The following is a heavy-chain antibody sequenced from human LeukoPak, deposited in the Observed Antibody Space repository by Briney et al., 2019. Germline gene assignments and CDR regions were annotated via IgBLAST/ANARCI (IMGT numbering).Heavy chain of an antibody. CDR2: ITSSSSTI. CDR3: ARDRYCTGTTCYTADY. D-gene: IGHD2-2*02. CDR1: GFTFSSYN. Sequence: QPGGSLRLSCTASGFTFSSYNMNWVRQAPGKGLEWISYITSSSSTIYYADSVKGRFIISRANAKNSLYLRMNSLRAEDTAVYYCARDRYCTGTTCYTADYWGQGTLVTVSS. J-gene: IGHJ4*02. V-gene: IGHV3-48*01.